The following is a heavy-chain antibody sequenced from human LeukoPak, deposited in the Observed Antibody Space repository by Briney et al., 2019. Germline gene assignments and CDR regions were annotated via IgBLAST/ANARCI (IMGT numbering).Heavy chain of an antibody. V-gene: IGHV4-59*01. Sequence: SETLSLTCTVSGGSINSYYWSWIRQPPGKGLEWIGYISYSGTTNYYPSLRSRVTMSVDTSRNQFSLKLRSVTAAGTAVYYCARASSGWYGLFDYWGQGTLVTVSS. CDR3: ARASSGWYGLFDY. CDR1: GGSINSYY. CDR2: ISYSGTT. D-gene: IGHD6-19*01. J-gene: IGHJ4*02.